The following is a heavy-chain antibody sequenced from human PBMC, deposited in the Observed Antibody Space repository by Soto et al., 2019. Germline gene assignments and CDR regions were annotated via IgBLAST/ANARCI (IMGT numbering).Heavy chain of an antibody. CDR2: INHSGST. CDR3: ARYYDFWSGYQAPDGMDV. D-gene: IGHD3-3*01. V-gene: IGHV4-39*07. CDR1: GGSISSSGYY. Sequence: SETLSLTCTVSGGSISSSGYYWSWIRQPPGKGLEWIGEINHSGSTNYNPSLKSRVTISVDTSKNQFSLKLSSVTAADTAVYYCARYYDFWSGYQAPDGMDVWGQGTTVTVSS. J-gene: IGHJ6*02.